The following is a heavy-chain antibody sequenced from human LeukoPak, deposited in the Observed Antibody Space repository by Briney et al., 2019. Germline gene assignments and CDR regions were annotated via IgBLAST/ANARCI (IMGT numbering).Heavy chain of an antibody. D-gene: IGHD3-22*01. CDR1: GGSTSSGGYY. J-gene: IGHJ4*02. Sequence: PSETLSLTCTVSGGSTSSGGYYWSWIRQHPGKGLEWIGYIYYSGSTYYNPSLKSRVTISVDTSKNQFSLKLSSVTAADTAVYYCAGYDSSGYYVDYWGQGTLVTVSS. CDR3: AGYDSSGYYVDY. CDR2: IYYSGST. V-gene: IGHV4-31*03.